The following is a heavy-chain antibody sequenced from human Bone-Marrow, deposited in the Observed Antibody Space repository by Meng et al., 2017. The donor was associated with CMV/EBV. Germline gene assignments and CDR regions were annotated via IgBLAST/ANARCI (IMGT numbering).Heavy chain of an antibody. J-gene: IGHJ6*02. CDR2: INPSGGST. Sequence: ASVKVSCKASGYTFTSYYMHWVRQAPGQGLEWMGIINPSGGSTSYAQKFQGRVTMTRDTSTSTVYMELSSLRSEDTAVYYCARYRSITMIVVDYYYGMDVWGQGTTVTVSS. V-gene: IGHV1-46*01. D-gene: IGHD3-22*01. CDR1: GYTFTSYY. CDR3: ARYRSITMIVVDYYYGMDV.